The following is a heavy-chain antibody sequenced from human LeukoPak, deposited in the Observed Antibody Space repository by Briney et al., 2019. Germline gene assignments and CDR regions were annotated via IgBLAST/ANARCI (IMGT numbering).Heavy chain of an antibody. CDR3: ARVRVLEWLFAYYYYYYMDV. D-gene: IGHD3-3*01. CDR1: GGTISSGSYY. CDR2: IYTSGST. J-gene: IGHJ6*03. Sequence: SQTLSLTCTVSGGTISSGSYYWNWIRQPAGKGLEWIGRIYTSGSTSYNPSLKSRVTISVDTSKNQFSLKLSSVTAADTAVYYCARVRVLEWLFAYYYYYYMDVWGKGTTVTVSS. V-gene: IGHV4-61*02.